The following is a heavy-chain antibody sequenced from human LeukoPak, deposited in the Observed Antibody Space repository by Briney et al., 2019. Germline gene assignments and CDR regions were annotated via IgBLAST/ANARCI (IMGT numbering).Heavy chain of an antibody. CDR1: GFSFSNYA. J-gene: IGHJ4*02. CDR2: ISHDGINT. V-gene: IGHV3-30*18. CDR3: VKDQREAYRSGWSRDFDY. D-gene: IGHD6-19*01. Sequence: GGSLRLSCAASGFSFSNYAMHWVRQDSGRGLDWVAVISHDGINTYYADSVKGRFTISRDNSKNTLYLQVNSLRVEDTAVYYCVKDQREAYRSGWSRDFDYWGQGTLVTVSS.